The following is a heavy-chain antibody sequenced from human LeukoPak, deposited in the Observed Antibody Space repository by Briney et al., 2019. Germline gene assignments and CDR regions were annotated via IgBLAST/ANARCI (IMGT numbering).Heavy chain of an antibody. CDR1: GGSISSYY. V-gene: IGHV4-4*07. CDR3: ARDRAGYSSGWYSEE. D-gene: IGHD6-19*01. Sequence: SETLSLTCTVSGGSISSYYWSWIRQPAGKGLEWIGRIYTSGSTNYNPSLKSRVTMSVGTSKNQFSLKLSSVTAADTAVYYCARDRAGYSSGWYSEEWGQGTLVTVSS. J-gene: IGHJ4*02. CDR2: IYTSGST.